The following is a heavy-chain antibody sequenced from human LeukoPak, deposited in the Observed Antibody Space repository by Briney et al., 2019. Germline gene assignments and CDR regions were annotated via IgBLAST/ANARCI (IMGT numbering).Heavy chain of an antibody. CDR2: LSDSGSST. CDR3: AKESAATTNQRYNWFDP. Sequence: GGSLRLSCAASGFTFSSYAMSWVRQAPGKGLMWVSGLSDSGSSTFYADSVKGRFTIYRDNSKNVLYLQMNSLRADDTAVYYCAKESAATTNQRYNWFDPWGQGTLVTVSS. CDR1: GFTFSSYA. V-gene: IGHV3-23*01. D-gene: IGHD1-26*01. J-gene: IGHJ5*02.